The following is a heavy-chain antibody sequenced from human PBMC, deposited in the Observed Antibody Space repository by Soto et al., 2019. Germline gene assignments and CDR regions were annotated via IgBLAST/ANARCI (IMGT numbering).Heavy chain of an antibody. CDR1: GGSISGHA. J-gene: IGHJ4*02. Sequence: SETLSLTCTVSGGSISGHAWIWVRQPAGRGLEWIGHIYPSGSTSYNPSLRSRVTMSLDTSNNQIFLNLTSVTAADTAVFYCVRGRSYSVYDFWGPGTLVTVSS. D-gene: IGHD5-12*01. V-gene: IGHV4-4*07. CDR2: IYPSGST. CDR3: VRGRSYSVYDF.